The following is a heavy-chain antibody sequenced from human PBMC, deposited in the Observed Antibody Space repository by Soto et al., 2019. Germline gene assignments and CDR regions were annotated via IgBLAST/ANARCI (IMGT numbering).Heavy chain of an antibody. V-gene: IGHV4-34*01. J-gene: IGHJ4*02. CDR2: INHSGST. CDR1: GGSFSGYY. CDR3: ARGPRNCSSTSCSKYFDY. D-gene: IGHD2-2*01. Sequence: PSETLSLTCAVYGGSFSGYYWSWIRQPPGKGLEWIGEINHSGSTNYNPSLKSRVTISVDTSKNQFSLKLSSVTAADTAVYYCARGPRNCSSTSCSKYFDYWGQGTLVTVSS.